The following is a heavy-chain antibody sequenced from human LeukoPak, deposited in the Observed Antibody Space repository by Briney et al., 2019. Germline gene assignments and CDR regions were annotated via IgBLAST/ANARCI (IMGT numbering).Heavy chain of an antibody. V-gene: IGHV3-48*03. CDR1: GFTFSSYE. D-gene: IGHD3-10*02. J-gene: IGHJ6*04. CDR3: AELGITMIGGV. CDR2: ISSSGSTI. Sequence: GGSLRLSCAASGFTFSSYERNGVRQGPGKGLEWVSYISSSGSTIYYADSVKGRFTISRDNAKNSLYLQMNSLRAEDTAVYYCAELGITMIGGVWGKGTTVTISS.